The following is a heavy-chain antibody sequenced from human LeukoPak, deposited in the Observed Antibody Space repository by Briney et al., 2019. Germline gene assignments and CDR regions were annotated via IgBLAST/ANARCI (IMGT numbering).Heavy chain of an antibody. CDR2: ISGSGGST. Sequence: PGGSLRLSCAASGFTFSSYAMSWVRQAPGKGLEWVSDISGSGGSTYYADSVKGRFTISRDNSKNTLYLQMNSLRAEDTAVYYCAKNPGYSSGWYYRYWGQGTLDTVSS. CDR3: AKNPGYSSGWYYRY. CDR1: GFTFSSYA. J-gene: IGHJ4*02. D-gene: IGHD6-19*01. V-gene: IGHV3-23*01.